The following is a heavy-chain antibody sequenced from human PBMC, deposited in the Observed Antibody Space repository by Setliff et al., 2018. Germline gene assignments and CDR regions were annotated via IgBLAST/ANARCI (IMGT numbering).Heavy chain of an antibody. CDR1: GGSLSNYY. Sequence: PSETLSLTCTVYGGSLSNYYWSWIRQPPGKGLEWIVEINHSGSTNYNPSLKGRVTISVDTSKNRFFLKLTSMTAADTALYFCARERQGGFLEWAPFDSWGQGVVVTVSS. CDR2: INHSGST. V-gene: IGHV4-34*01. D-gene: IGHD3-3*01. J-gene: IGHJ4*02. CDR3: ARERQGGFLEWAPFDS.